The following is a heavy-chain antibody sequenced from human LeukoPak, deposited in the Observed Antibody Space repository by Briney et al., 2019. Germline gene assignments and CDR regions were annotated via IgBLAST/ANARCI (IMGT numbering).Heavy chain of an antibody. CDR3: ARKPGLPWFGDDSMGGYNWFDP. CDR1: GYTFTSYG. Sequence: ASVKVSCKASGYTFTSYGISWVRQAPGQGLEWMGWNSAYNGNTNYAQKLQGRVTMTTDTSTSTAYMELRSLRSDDTAVYYCARKPGLPWFGDDSMGGYNWFDPWGQGTLVTVSS. D-gene: IGHD3-10*01. CDR2: NSAYNGNT. J-gene: IGHJ5*02. V-gene: IGHV1-18*01.